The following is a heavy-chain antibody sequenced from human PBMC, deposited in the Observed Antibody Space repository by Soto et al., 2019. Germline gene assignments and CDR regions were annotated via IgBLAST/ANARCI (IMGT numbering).Heavy chain of an antibody. CDR3: ARSPNIHSQTWFDP. D-gene: IGHD2-15*01. CDR1: GGSFSGYY. CDR2: ISHSGST. V-gene: IGHV4-34*01. J-gene: IGHJ5*02. Sequence: SETLSLTCAVYGGSFSGYYCSWVRQPPGKGLEWIGEISHSGSTNYNSSLESRVTISVDTSKNQLFLKLTSVTAADTALYYCARSPNIHSQTWFDPWGQGTWVTVSS.